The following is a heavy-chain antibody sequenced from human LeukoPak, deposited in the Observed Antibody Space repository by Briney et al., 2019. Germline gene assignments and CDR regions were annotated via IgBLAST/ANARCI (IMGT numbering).Heavy chain of an antibody. CDR1: GDSISGYF. Sequence: SETLSLTCTVSGDSISGYFWSWIRQTPGKGLEWIGYIHYSGATNYNPSLKSRVTMSVDTSKDQFSLKLSSVTAADTAVYYCARAYYYDSSGYYYGLHAFDIWGQGTMVTVSS. CDR2: IHYSGAT. CDR3: ARAYYYDSSGYYYGLHAFDI. V-gene: IGHV4-59*01. J-gene: IGHJ3*02. D-gene: IGHD3-22*01.